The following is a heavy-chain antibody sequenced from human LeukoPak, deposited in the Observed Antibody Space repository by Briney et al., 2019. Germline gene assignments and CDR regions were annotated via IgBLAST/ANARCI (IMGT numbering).Heavy chain of an antibody. J-gene: IGHJ6*04. CDR1: GYTFTSYG. D-gene: IGHD3-10*01. CDR2: IIPIFGTS. CDR3: ARSNYYGSGTPDYYYGMDV. Sequence: GASVKVSCKASGYTFTSYGISWVRQAPGQGLEWMGGIIPIFGTSTYAQKFQGRVTITADESTSTAYMELSSLRSEDTAVYYCARSNYYGSGTPDYYYGMDVWGIGTTVTVSS. V-gene: IGHV1-69*13.